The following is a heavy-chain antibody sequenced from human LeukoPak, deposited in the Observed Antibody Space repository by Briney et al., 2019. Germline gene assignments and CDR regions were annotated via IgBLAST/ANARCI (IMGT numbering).Heavy chain of an antibody. CDR2: IKQDGSEK. J-gene: IGHJ4*02. CDR1: GFTFSSYW. CDR3: ARDGTSYYYGSGSANDY. Sequence: GGSLRLSCAASGFTFSSYWMSWVRQAPGKGLEWVANIKQDGSEKYYVDSVKGRFTISRDNAKNSLYLQMNSLRAEDTAVYYCARDGTSYYYGSGSANDYWGQGTLVTVSS. D-gene: IGHD3-10*01. V-gene: IGHV3-7*01.